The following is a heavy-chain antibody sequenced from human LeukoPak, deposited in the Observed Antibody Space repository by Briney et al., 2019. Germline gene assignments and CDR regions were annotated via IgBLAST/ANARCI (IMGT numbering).Heavy chain of an antibody. Sequence: PGGSLRLSCAASGLIVSSNYMGWVRQAPGKGLEWVSLTYSGDRTYYPDSVKGRFTISRDNYKNTLYLQMNRLRAEDTAFYYCTRDSLRCSSTTCYREEYWGQGTLVTVSS. J-gene: IGHJ4*02. CDR2: TYSGDRT. D-gene: IGHD2-2*01. V-gene: IGHV3-66*01. CDR1: GLIVSSNY. CDR3: TRDSLRCSSTTCYREEY.